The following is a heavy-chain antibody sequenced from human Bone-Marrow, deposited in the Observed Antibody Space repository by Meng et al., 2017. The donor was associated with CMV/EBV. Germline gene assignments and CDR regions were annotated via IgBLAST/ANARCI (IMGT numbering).Heavy chain of an antibody. D-gene: IGHD3-3*01. CDR3: ARLPWRSASLNNWFDP. CDR2: ISSSGSTI. V-gene: IGHV3-48*03. CDR1: GFTFSSYE. J-gene: IGHJ5*02. Sequence: GESLKISCAASGFTFSSYEMNWVRQAPGKGLEWVSYISSSGSTIYYADSVKGRFTISRDNAKNSLYLQMNSLRAGDTAVYFCARLPWRSASLNNWFDPWGQGTLVAVSS.